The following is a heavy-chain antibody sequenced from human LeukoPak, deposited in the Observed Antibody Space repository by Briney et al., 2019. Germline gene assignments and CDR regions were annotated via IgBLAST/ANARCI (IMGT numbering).Heavy chain of an antibody. CDR3: AREGGRAAPGRFDY. J-gene: IGHJ4*02. CDR2: IQNDGSDK. Sequence: GGSLRLSCAASGINFRSSGMHWVRQAPGKGLEWVTFIQNDGSDKSYAASVQGRFTISRDNSKNTVYLHMNSLRADDTALYYCAREGGRAAPGRFDYWGQGALVTVSS. D-gene: IGHD6-13*01. V-gene: IGHV3-30*02. CDR1: GINFRSSG.